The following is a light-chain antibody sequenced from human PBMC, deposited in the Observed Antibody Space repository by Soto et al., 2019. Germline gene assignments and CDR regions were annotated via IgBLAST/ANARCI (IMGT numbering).Light chain of an antibody. Sequence: QLVLTQPPSVSGAPGQRVTISCTGSSSNIGAGYDVHWYQQLPGTAPKLLIYGNSNRPSGVPDRFSGSKSGTSASLAITGLQAEHEADYYCQSYDSSLREVFGGGTKVTVL. CDR1: SSNIGAGYD. CDR3: QSYDSSLREV. CDR2: GNS. V-gene: IGLV1-40*01. J-gene: IGLJ2*01.